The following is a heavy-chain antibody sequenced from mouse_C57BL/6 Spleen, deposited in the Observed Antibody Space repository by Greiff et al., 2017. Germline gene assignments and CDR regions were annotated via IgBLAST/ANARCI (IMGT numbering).Heavy chain of an antibody. J-gene: IGHJ4*01. V-gene: IGHV3-6*01. CDR1: GYSFTSGYF. CDR2: IRYDGSN. D-gene: IGHD2-2*01. Sequence: EVKLQESGPGLVKPSQSLSLTCSVTGYSFTSGYFWNLNRQFPRNKLEWMGYIRYDGSNNYNPSLKNRISITRDTSKNQLFLKLNSVTTEDTATYYCAGYRCALDYWGQGTSVTVSS. CDR3: AGYRCALDY.